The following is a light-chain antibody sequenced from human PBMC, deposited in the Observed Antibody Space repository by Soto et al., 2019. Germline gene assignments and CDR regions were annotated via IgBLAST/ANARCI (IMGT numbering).Light chain of an antibody. CDR3: QQGYSSQNT. J-gene: IGKJ2*01. Sequence: DIQMSQSPSFLSASVGDRVTITCRASRTISSYVNWYQQKPGKAPKLLIYAASNLQSGVPSRFSGSGSGTDFTLTISSLQPEDFATYYCQQGYSSQNTFVRGTHLEIK. V-gene: IGKV1-39*01. CDR2: AAS. CDR1: RTISSY.